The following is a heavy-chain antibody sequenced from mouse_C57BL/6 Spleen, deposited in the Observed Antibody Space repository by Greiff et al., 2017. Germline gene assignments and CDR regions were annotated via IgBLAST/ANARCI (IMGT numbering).Heavy chain of an antibody. Sequence: QVHVKQSGAELVKPGASVKLSCKASGYTFTEYTIHWVKQRSGQGLEWIGWFYPGSGSIKYNEKFKDKARLTPGTSSSTAYMVLSRLTSEDSAVYVCARHEDGDYACYFDVWGTETTVTASS. CDR2: FYPGSGSI. V-gene: IGHV1-62-2*01. CDR1: GYTFTEYT. D-gene: IGHD2-4*01. J-gene: IGHJ1*03. CDR3: ARHEDGDYACYFDV.